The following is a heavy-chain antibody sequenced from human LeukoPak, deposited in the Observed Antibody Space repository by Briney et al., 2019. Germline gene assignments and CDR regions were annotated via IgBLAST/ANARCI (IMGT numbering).Heavy chain of an antibody. CDR1: GFSFSSYE. V-gene: IGHV3-48*03. J-gene: IGHJ4*02. Sequence: GGSLRLSCAASGFSFSSYEMNWVRQAPGKGLEWVSYIRSSGSTTYYADSVKGRFTISRDNAKDSLYLQMNSLRAEDTAAYYCVRVGNSLNYFDCWGQGTLVTVSS. CDR2: IRSSGSTT. CDR3: VRVGNSLNYFDC. D-gene: IGHD3-16*01.